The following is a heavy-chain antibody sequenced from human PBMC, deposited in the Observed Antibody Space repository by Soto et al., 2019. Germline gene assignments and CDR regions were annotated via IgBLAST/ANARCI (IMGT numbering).Heavy chain of an antibody. CDR1: GGSFSGYY. J-gene: IGHJ6*02. Sequence: SETLSLTCAVYGGSFSGYYWSWIRQPPGKGLEWIGEINHSGSTNYNPSLKSRVTISVDTSKNQFSLKLSSVTAADTAVYYCARKTYYYGSGSYWRGQYHYGMDVWGQGNTVTVSS. V-gene: IGHV4-34*01. CDR3: ARKTYYYGSGSYWRGQYHYGMDV. D-gene: IGHD3-10*01. CDR2: INHSGST.